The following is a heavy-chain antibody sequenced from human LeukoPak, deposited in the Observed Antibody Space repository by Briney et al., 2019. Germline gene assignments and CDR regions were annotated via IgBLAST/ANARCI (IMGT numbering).Heavy chain of an antibody. CDR3: AKDESLRYYYDSRPSPAEYFQH. D-gene: IGHD3-22*01. CDR1: GFTFSSYA. V-gene: IGHV3-23*01. CDR2: ISGSGGST. J-gene: IGHJ1*01. Sequence: GGSLRLSCAASGFTFSSYAMSWVRQAPGKGLEWVSAISGSGGSTYYADSVKGRFTISRDNSKNTLYLQMNSLRAEDTAVYYCAKDESLRYYYDSRPSPAEYFQHWGQGTLVTVSS.